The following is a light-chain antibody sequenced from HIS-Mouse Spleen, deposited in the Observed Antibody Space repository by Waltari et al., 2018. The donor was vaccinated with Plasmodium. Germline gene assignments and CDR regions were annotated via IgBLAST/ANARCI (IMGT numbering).Light chain of an antibody. CDR3: QQYNNWSFT. J-gene: IGKJ3*01. Sequence: EIVMTQSPATLSVSPGERATLSCRASQSVSSNLAWYQQEPGQAPRLLIYGASPRAIGIPARSGGSGSGTEFTLTISSLQSEDLAVYYCQQYNNWSFTFGPGTKVDIK. CDR1: QSVSSN. V-gene: IGKV3-15*01. CDR2: GAS.